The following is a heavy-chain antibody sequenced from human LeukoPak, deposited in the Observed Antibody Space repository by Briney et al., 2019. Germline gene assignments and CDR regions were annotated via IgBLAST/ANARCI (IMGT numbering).Heavy chain of an antibody. CDR1: GGSFSGYY. CDR2: INHSGSSGIT. D-gene: IGHD7-27*01. Sequence: SETLSLTCAVYGGSFSGYYWTWIRQAPGKGLEWIGEINHSGSSGITNYNPSLKSRVTISVDTPRKQFFLKLSTVTLADTAVYYCARGRSNRDSWGQGTLVTVSS. V-gene: IGHV4-34*01. CDR3: ARGRSNRDS. J-gene: IGHJ4*02.